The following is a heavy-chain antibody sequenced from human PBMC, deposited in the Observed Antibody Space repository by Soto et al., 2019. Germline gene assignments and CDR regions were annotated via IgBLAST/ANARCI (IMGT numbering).Heavy chain of an antibody. J-gene: IGHJ4*02. Sequence: QVQLQESGPGLVKPSQTLSLTCTVSGGSISSGGYYWSWIRQHPGKGLEWIGYIYYSGSTYYNPSLKSRVTISVDTSKNQFSLKLSSVTAADTAVYYCARDPRDYGDYEYFDYWGQGTLVTVSS. D-gene: IGHD4-17*01. CDR1: GGSISSGGYY. CDR3: ARDPRDYGDYEYFDY. CDR2: IYYSGST. V-gene: IGHV4-31*03.